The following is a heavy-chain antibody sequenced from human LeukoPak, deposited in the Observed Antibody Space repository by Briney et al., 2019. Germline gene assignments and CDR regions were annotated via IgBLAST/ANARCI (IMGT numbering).Heavy chain of an antibody. D-gene: IGHD6-19*01. Sequence: KPGRSLRLSCAASGFTFSSYSMNWVRQAPGKGLEWVSSISSSSSYIYYADSVKGRFTISRDNAKDSLYLQMNSLRAEDTAVYYCARVSSGWHYPPDVWGQGTTVTVSS. CDR2: ISSSSSYI. V-gene: IGHV3-21*01. CDR1: GFTFSSYS. CDR3: ARVSSGWHYPPDV. J-gene: IGHJ6*02.